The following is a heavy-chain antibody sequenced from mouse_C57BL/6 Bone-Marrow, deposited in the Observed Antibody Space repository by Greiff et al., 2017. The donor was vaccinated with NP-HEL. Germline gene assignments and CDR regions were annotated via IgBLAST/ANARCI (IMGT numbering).Heavy chain of an antibody. V-gene: IGHV1-52*01. CDR3: ARGDIYYGNFYAMDY. CDR2: IDPSDSET. D-gene: IGHD2-1*01. Sequence: VQLQQPGAELVRPGSSVKLSCKASGYTFTSYWMHWVKQRPIQGLEWIGNIDPSDSETHYNQKFKDKATLTVDKSSSTAYMQLSSLTSEDAAVYYCARGDIYYGNFYAMDYWGQGTSVTVSS. J-gene: IGHJ4*01. CDR1: GYTFTSYW.